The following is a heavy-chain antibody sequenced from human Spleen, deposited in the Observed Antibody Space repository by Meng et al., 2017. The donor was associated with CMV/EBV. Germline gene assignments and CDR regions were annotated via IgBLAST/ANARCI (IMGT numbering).Heavy chain of an antibody. V-gene: IGHV3-7*01. Sequence: GGSLRLSCAASGFTFSSHWMHWVRQPPGKGLEWVATIKEDGSEKYYVDSVKGRFTISRDNAQNSLYLQMNSLKAEDTAVYYCARARRGIVAGFDSWGQGTLVTVS. D-gene: IGHD5-12*01. J-gene: IGHJ4*02. CDR3: ARARRGIVAGFDS. CDR1: GFTFSSHW. CDR2: IKEDGSEK.